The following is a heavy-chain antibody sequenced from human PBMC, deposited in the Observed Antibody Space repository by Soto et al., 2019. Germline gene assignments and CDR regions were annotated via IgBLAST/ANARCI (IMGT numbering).Heavy chain of an antibody. CDR3: ERDKITGLFDY. CDR1: GGSFSGYY. D-gene: IGHD2-8*02. CDR2: INHSGST. V-gene: IGHV4-34*01. J-gene: IGHJ4*02. Sequence: SETLSLTCAVYGGSFSGYYWTWLRQPPGTGLEWIGEINHSGSTNYNPSLKSRVTISVDTSKNQFSLKLTSVTAADTAVYYCERDKITGLFDYWGQGTLVTVSS.